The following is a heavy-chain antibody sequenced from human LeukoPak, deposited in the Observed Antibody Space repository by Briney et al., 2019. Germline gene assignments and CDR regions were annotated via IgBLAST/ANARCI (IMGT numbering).Heavy chain of an antibody. CDR3: ARGRSADS. J-gene: IGHJ4*02. Sequence: GGSLRLSCAASGFTFSSFWMSWVRQAPGKGLEWVASISQDGGDKYYVDSVKGRFTISRDNAKNSLFLQMNSLRAEDTAVYYCARGRSADSWGQGTLVTDSS. CDR1: GFTFSSFW. D-gene: IGHD3-3*01. CDR2: ISQDGGDK. V-gene: IGHV3-7*01.